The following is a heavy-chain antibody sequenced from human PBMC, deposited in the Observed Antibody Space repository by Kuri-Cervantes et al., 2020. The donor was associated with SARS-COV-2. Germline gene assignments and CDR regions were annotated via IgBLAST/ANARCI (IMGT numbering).Heavy chain of an antibody. J-gene: IGHJ3*02. D-gene: IGHD2-2*02. CDR1: GYSISSGYY. CDR3: ARIVRAQLLYGDAFDI. V-gene: IGHV4-38-2*01. CDR2: IYHSGST. Sequence: GSLRLSCAVSGYSISSGYYWGWIRQPPGKGLEWIGGIYHSGSTYYNPSLKSRVTISVDTSKNQFSLKLSSVTAADTAVYYCARIVRAQLLYGDAFDIWGQGTMVTVSS.